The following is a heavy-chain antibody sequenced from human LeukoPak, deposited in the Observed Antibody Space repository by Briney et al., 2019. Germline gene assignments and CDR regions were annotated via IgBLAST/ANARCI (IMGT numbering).Heavy chain of an antibody. D-gene: IGHD3-22*01. CDR2: VSGGADNS. CDR3: ARDYDYDSSGYSSD. CDR1: GFRFRLHS. Sequence: GGSLRLSCESSGFRFRLHSMTWVRQAAGEGLEWVSSVSGGADNSYYADSVKGRFTVSRDYSKNTLYLQMNSLRAEDTAVYYCARDYDYDSSGYSSDWGQGTLVTVSS. J-gene: IGHJ4*02. V-gene: IGHV3-23*01.